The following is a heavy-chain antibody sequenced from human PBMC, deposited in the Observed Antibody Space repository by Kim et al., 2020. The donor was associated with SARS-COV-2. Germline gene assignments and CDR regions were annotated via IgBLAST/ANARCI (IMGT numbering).Heavy chain of an antibody. J-gene: IGHJ1*01. D-gene: IGHD6-19*01. CDR1: GFDFNSYA. CDR2: ISVSGGST. Sequence: GGSLRLSCAPSGFDFNSYAMTWVRQAPGRGLEWVAGISVSGGSTTYAESVEGRFTISKDYSKNTLDLQMNSLRVDDTAIYYCVKNERRSDSSACGDWGQG. CDR3: VKNERRSDSSACGD. V-gene: IGHV3-23*01.